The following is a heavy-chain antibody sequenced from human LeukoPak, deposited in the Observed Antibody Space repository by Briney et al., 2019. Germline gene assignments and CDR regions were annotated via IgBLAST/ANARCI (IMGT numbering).Heavy chain of an antibody. CDR2: ISSNGGST. D-gene: IGHD6-19*01. CDR1: GFTFSSYA. Sequence: PGGSLRLSCAASGFTFSSYAMHWVRQAPGKGLEYVSAISSNGGSTYYANSVKGRFTISRDNSKNTLYLQMGSLRAEDMAVYYSARSAGGWYRNNWFDPWGQGTLVTVSS. J-gene: IGHJ5*02. V-gene: IGHV3-64*01. CDR3: ARSAGGWYRNNWFDP.